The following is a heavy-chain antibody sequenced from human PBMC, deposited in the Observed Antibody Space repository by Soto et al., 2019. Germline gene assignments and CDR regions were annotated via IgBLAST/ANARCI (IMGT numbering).Heavy chain of an antibody. CDR2: IYRGGST. Sequence: EVQLVNSGGGLVQPGGSLRLSCAASGFTVSNNYMSWVRQAPGKGLEWVSVIYRGGSTYYADSVKDRLTISRDNSENTLYLQMSSLRAEDTAVYYCARACFGGLGAIFADYWGQGTLVTVSS. J-gene: IGHJ4*02. D-gene: IGHD3-3*01. V-gene: IGHV3-66*01. CDR3: ARACFGGLGAIFADY. CDR1: GFTVSNNY.